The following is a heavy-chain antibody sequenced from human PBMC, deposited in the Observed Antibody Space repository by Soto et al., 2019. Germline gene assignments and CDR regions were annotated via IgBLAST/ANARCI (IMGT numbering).Heavy chain of an antibody. V-gene: IGHV1-69*01. D-gene: IGHD2-8*01. CDR3: ARAAEDAIPYYYYGMDG. J-gene: IGHJ6*02. CDR2: IIPIFGTA. Sequence: QVQLVQSGAEVKKPGSSVKVSCKASGGTFSSYAISWVRQAPGQGLEWMGGIIPIFGTANYAQKFQGRVTISADDSTSTGYMELSSLRSEDTAVYYCARAAEDAIPYYYYGMDGWCQGTTVTVSS. CDR1: GGTFSSYA.